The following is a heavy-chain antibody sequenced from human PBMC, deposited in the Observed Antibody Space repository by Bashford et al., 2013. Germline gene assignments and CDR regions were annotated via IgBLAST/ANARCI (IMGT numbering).Heavy chain of an antibody. D-gene: IGHD1-26*01. J-gene: IGHJ6*02. V-gene: IGHV1-69*04. CDR3: ARESGGWSILYYYYGMDV. CDR2: IIPILGIA. Sequence: VASVKVSCKASGGTFSSYAISWVRQAPGQGLEWMGRIIPILGIANYAQKFQGRVTITADKSTSTAYMELSSLRSEDTAVYYCARESGGWSILYYYYGMDVWGQGTTVTVSS. CDR1: GGTFSSYA.